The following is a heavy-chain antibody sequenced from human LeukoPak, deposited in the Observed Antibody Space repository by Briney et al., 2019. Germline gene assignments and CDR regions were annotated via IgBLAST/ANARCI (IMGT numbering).Heavy chain of an antibody. CDR2: INPSGGST. J-gene: IGHJ1*01. CDR1: GYTFTSYY. V-gene: IGHV1-46*01. CDR3: ATSLEGYCSSTSCYRFQH. D-gene: IGHD2-2*01. Sequence: ASVKVSCTASGYTFTSYYMHWVRQAPGQGLEWMGIINPSGGSTSYAQKFQGRVTMTRDTSTSTVYMELSSLRSEDTAVYYCATSLEGYCSSTSCYRFQHWGQGTLVTVSS.